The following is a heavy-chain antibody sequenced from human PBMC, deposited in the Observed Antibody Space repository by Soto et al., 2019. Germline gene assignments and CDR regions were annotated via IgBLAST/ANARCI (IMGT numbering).Heavy chain of an antibody. CDR2: ISGSGGST. J-gene: IGHJ4*02. D-gene: IGHD3-10*01. CDR1: GFTFSSYA. V-gene: IGHV3-23*01. Sequence: EVQLLESGGGLVQPGGSLRLSCAASGFTFSSYAMSWVRQAPGKGLEWVSAISGSGGSTYYADSVKGRFTISRDNSKNTLYLQMNSLRAEDTAVYYCAKGQLWFGDLLESPVDYWGQGTLVTVSS. CDR3: AKGQLWFGDLLESPVDY.